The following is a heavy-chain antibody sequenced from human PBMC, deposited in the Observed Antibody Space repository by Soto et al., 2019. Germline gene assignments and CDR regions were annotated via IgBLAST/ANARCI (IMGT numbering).Heavy chain of an antibody. Sequence: QVQLVQSGAEVKKPGASVKVSCKASGYTFTTYSMHWVRQAPGQRLEWMGWMNPLNGDTKYSQRFQGRLTIIRDTSASTAYMELSSLRSEDTAIYYCARGNSGAFDIWGPGIMVTVSS. V-gene: IGHV1-3*01. CDR1: GYTFTTYS. J-gene: IGHJ3*02. CDR2: MNPLNGDT. CDR3: ARGNSGAFDI. D-gene: IGHD6-19*01.